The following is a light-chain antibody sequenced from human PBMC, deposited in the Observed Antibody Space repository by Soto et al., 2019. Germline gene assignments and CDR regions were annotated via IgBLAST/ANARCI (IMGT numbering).Light chain of an antibody. V-gene: IGLV2-11*01. CDR2: DVS. CDR3: CSYAGSVG. Sequence: QSVLTQPRSVSGSPGQSVTISCTGTSSDVGGYHYVSWYQQHPGKAPKLMLYDVSTRPSGVPARFSGSTSGNTASLTISGLQAEDEADYYCCSYAGSVGFGGGTKRTGL. J-gene: IGLJ2*01. CDR1: SSDVGGYHY.